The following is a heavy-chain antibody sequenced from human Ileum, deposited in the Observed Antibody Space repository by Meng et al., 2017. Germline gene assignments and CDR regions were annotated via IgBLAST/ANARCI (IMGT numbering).Heavy chain of an antibody. Sequence: ESCPGWEKPLWALSRHFDVSSGTNGGNTYWVWVPQPPGKGLELIGQISQSGSAYYNPSLKGRVTMSVDKFKSQFSLMLTSVTAADTAIYYCARHGGYSQDFWGQGTLVTVSS. J-gene: IGHJ4*02. V-gene: IGHV4-4*02. CDR3: ARHGGYSQDF. CDR2: ISQSGSA. CDR1: SGTNGGNTY. D-gene: IGHD4-23*01.